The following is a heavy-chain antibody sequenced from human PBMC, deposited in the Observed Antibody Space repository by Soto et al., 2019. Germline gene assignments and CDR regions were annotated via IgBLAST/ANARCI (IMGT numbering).Heavy chain of an antibody. Sequence: GGSLRLSCTASGFTFGDYAMSWFRQAPWKGLEWVGFIRSKAYGGTTEYAASVKGRFTISRDDSKSIAYLQMNSLKTEDTAVYYCTREKREYSGYDDDPYYFDYWGQGALVTVSS. CDR2: IRSKAYGGTT. CDR3: TREKREYSGYDDDPYYFDY. D-gene: IGHD5-12*01. V-gene: IGHV3-49*03. J-gene: IGHJ4*02. CDR1: GFTFGDYA.